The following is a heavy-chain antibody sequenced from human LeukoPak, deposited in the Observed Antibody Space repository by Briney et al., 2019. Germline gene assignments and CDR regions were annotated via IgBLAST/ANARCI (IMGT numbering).Heavy chain of an antibody. V-gene: IGHV4-34*01. CDR2: INHSGST. CDR3: ARGGSTYYYDSSVDY. CDR1: GGSFSGYY. J-gene: IGHJ4*02. D-gene: IGHD3-22*01. Sequence: TSETLSLTCAVYGGSFSGYYWSWVRQPPGKGLEWIGEINHSGSTNYNPSLKSRVTISVDTSKNQFSLKLSSVTAEDTAVYYCARGGSTYYYDSSVDYWGQGTLVTVSS.